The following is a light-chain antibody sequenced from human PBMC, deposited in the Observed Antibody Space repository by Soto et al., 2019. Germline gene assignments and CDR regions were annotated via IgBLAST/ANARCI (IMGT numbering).Light chain of an antibody. Sequence: EIVLTQSPGTLSLSPGERATLSCRASQSVSSDYLAWYHHKPGQAPRLLIYAASSRAPGIPDRFSGSGSGTDFTLTVYRLEPEDFAVYYCQQDGSSPYTFGPGTRLEIK. CDR2: AAS. CDR1: QSVSSDY. CDR3: QQDGSSPYT. J-gene: IGKJ2*01. V-gene: IGKV3-20*01.